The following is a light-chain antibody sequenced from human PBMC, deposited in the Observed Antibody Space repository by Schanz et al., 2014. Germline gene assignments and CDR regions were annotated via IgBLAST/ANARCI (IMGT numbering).Light chain of an antibody. CDR2: GAS. CDR1: QSVSSGY. J-gene: IGKJ1*01. V-gene: IGKV3-11*01. CDR3: QQRSNWPRT. Sequence: EIVLTQSPATLSLSPGERATLSCRASQSVSSGYLAWYQQKPGQAPRLLIYGASSRATGIPARFSGSGSGTDFTLTISSLEPEDFAVYYCQQRSNWPRTFGQGTKVEIK.